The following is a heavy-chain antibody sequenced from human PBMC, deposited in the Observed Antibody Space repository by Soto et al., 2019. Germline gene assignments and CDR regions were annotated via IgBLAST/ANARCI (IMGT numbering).Heavy chain of an antibody. CDR3: ARPAVAGTEVAAFDI. V-gene: IGHV5-51*01. Sequence: PGESLKISCKGSGYSFTSYWIGWVRQMPGKGLEWMGIIYPGDSDTRYSPSFQGQVTISADKSISTAYLQWSSLKASDTAMYYCARPAVAGTEVAAFDIWGQGTMVTVSS. CDR1: GYSFTSYW. CDR2: IYPGDSDT. J-gene: IGHJ3*02. D-gene: IGHD6-19*01.